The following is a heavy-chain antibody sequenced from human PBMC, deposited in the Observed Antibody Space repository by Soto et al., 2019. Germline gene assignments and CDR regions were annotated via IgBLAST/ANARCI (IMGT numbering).Heavy chain of an antibody. CDR1: GYPFTSYG. CDR3: ARDRLIAVTGLLHY. CDR2: ISAYNGKP. D-gene: IGHD6-19*01. J-gene: IGHJ4*02. V-gene: IGHV1-18*01. Sequence: QVQLVQSGAEVKKPGASVKVSCKTSGYPFTSYGINWVRQAPGQGPEWRGWISAYNGKPSYTQKFQGRVTMTTDTSTSTAYMELRSLRSDDTAVYYCARDRLIAVTGLLHYWGQGPLVTVSS.